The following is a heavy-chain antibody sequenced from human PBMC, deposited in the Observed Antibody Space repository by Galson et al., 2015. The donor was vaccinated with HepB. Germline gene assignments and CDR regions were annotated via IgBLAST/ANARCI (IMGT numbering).Heavy chain of an antibody. J-gene: IGHJ4*02. V-gene: IGHV3-33*01. Sequence: SLRLSCAASGFTFSSYGMHWVRQAPGKGLEWVAVIWNDGSNKYYADSVKGRFTISRDNSKNTLYLQMNSLRAEDTAVYYCARDTAYDILTGSRKFDYWGQGTLVTVSS. CDR3: ARDTAYDILTGSRKFDY. CDR1: GFTFSSYG. CDR2: IWNDGSNK. D-gene: IGHD3-9*01.